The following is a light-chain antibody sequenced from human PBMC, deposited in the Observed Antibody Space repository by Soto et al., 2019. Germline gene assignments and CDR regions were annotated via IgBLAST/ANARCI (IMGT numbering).Light chain of an antibody. CDR3: SSYTSRTPXV. Sequence: QSALTQPASVSGSPGQSVTISCTGTSSDVGGYNYVSWYQQHPGKAPKLMIYDVSNRPSGVSNRFSGSKSGNTASLTISGLQAEDEADYYCSSYTSRTPXVFGTGNKVTVL. CDR2: DVS. CDR1: SSDVGGYNY. J-gene: IGLJ1*01. V-gene: IGLV2-14*01.